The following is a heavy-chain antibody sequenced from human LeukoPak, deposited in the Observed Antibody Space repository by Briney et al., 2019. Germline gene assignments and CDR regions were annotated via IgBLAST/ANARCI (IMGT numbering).Heavy chain of an antibody. V-gene: IGHV4-59*01. CDR2: IYYSGST. D-gene: IGHD3-16*01. Sequence: SETLSLTCTVSGGSISSYYWSWIRQPPGKGLEWIGYIYYSGSTNYNPSLKSRVTISVDTSKYQFSLKLSSVTAADTAVYYCAREGEVGAAFDIWGQGTMVTVSS. J-gene: IGHJ3*02. CDR3: AREGEVGAAFDI. CDR1: GGSISSYY.